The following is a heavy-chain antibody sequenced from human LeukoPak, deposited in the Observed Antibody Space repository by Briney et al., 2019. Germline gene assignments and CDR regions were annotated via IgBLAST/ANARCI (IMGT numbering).Heavy chain of an antibody. D-gene: IGHD3-9*01. Sequence: ASVKVSCKASGGTFSSYAISWVRQAPGQGLEWMGGIIPIFGTANYAQKFQGRVTITADESTSTAYMELSSLRSEDTAVYYCARDGGSRYFDWLSSDNWFDPWGRGTLVTVSS. CDR1: GGTFSSYA. J-gene: IGHJ5*02. CDR2: IIPIFGTA. CDR3: ARDGGSRYFDWLSSDNWFDP. V-gene: IGHV1-69*13.